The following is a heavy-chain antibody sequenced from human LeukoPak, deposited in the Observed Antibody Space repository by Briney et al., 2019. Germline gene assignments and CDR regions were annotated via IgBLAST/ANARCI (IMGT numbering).Heavy chain of an antibody. Sequence: GRSLRLSCAASEFTFSSYAMHWVRQAPGKGLEWMAVISYDGSSRYYADSVKGRFTISRDNSKNTLYLQMNSLRVEDTAVYYCARDWSSKYPYYYGMDVWGQGTTVTVPS. CDR3: ARDWSSKYPYYYGMDV. J-gene: IGHJ6*02. D-gene: IGHD4-11*01. CDR2: ISYDGSSR. CDR1: EFTFSSYA. V-gene: IGHV3-30-3*01.